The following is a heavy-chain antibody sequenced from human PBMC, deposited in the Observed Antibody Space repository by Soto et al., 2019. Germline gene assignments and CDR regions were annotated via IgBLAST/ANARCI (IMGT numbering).Heavy chain of an antibody. CDR3: ARDGSGHPYYSDN. CDR2: IYHSGYT. CDR1: GVSISSNNW. V-gene: IGHV4-4*02. D-gene: IGHD6-19*01. Sequence: SETLSLTCTVYGVSISSNNWWSWVRQAPGKGLEWIGEIYHSGYTNYNPSLRGRVTMSVDQSKNQFSLKVTSVTAADTAVYYCARDGSGHPYYSDNWGQGTPVTVSS. J-gene: IGHJ4*02.